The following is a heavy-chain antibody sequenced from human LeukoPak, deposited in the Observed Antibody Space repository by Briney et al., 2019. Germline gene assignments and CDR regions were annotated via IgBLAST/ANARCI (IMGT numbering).Heavy chain of an antibody. D-gene: IGHD7-27*01. CDR1: GFTFSSYW. Sequence: PGGSLRLSCAASGFTFSSYWMSWVRQAPGKGLEWVSYIRSSSRGTIYYADSVKGRFTISRDNAKNSLYLQMNSLRAEDTAVYYCARDHNWGFDYRGQGTLVTVSS. V-gene: IGHV3-48*01. CDR2: IRSSSRGTI. CDR3: ARDHNWGFDY. J-gene: IGHJ4*02.